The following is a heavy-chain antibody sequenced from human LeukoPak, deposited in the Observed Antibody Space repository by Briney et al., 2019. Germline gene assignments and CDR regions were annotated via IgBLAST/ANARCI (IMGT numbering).Heavy chain of an antibody. D-gene: IGHD3-10*01. J-gene: IGHJ3*02. Sequence: SETLSLTCTVSGGSISSYYWSWIRQPPGKGLEWIGYIYYSGSTNYNPSLKSRVTISVDTSKNQFSLKLSSVTAAGTAVYYCARSSYYYGADALDIWGQGTTVTVSS. CDR2: IYYSGST. CDR1: GGSISSYY. V-gene: IGHV4-59*01. CDR3: ARSSYYYGADALDI.